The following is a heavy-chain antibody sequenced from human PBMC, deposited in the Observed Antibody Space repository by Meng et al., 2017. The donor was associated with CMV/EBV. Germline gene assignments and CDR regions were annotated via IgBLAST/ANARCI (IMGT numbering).Heavy chain of an antibody. V-gene: IGHV2-70D*14. J-gene: IGHJ6*02. Sequence: SGPTLVKPTQTLTLTCTFSGFSLSTSGMRVSWIRQPPGKALEWLARIDWDDDKFYSTSLKTRLTISKDTSKNQVVLSMTNMDPVDTATYYCARAHTDYYYGMDVWGQGTTVTVSS. CDR2: IDWDDDK. CDR1: GFSLSTSGMR. CDR3: ARAHTDYYYGMDV. D-gene: IGHD4-17*01.